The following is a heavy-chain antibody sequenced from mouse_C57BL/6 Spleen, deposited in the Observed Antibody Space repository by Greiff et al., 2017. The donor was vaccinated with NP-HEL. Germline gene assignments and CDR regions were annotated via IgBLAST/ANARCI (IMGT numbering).Heavy chain of an antibody. V-gene: IGHV1-50*01. CDR1: GYTFTSYW. J-gene: IGHJ2*01. Sequence: QVQLQQPGAELVKPGASVKLSRKASGYTFTSYWMQWVKQRPGQGLEWIGEIDPSDSYTNYNQKFKGKATLTVDTSSSTAYMQLSSLTSEDSAVYYCARRGSSSNFDYWGQGTTLTVSS. CDR3: ARRGSSSNFDY. D-gene: IGHD1-1*01. CDR2: IDPSDSYT.